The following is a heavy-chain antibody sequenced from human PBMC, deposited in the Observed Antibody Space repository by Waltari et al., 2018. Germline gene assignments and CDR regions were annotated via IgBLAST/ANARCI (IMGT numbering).Heavy chain of an antibody. CDR2: INAGNGNT. CDR3: ARAIAAAGTIFDY. CDR1: GYTFTSYA. Sequence: QVQLVQSGAEVKKPGASVKVSCKASGYTFTSYAMHWVRQAPGQRLEWMGWINAGNGNTKYSQKFQGRVTITRDTSASTAYMELSSLRSEDTAVYYCARAIAAAGTIFDYWGQGTLVTVSS. D-gene: IGHD6-13*01. V-gene: IGHV1-3*01. J-gene: IGHJ4*02.